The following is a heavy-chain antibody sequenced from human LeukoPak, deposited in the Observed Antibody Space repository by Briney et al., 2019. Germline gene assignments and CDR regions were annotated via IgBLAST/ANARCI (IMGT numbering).Heavy chain of an antibody. CDR3: ARRVTTYAFDI. Sequence: ASVKVSCKASGGTFSSYAISWVRQAPGQGLEWMGRIIPIFGTANYAQKFQGRVTITTDESTSTAYMELSSPRSEDTAVYYCARRVTTYAFDIWGQGTMVTVSS. J-gene: IGHJ3*02. V-gene: IGHV1-69*05. CDR1: GGTFSSYA. D-gene: IGHD4-17*01. CDR2: IIPIFGTA.